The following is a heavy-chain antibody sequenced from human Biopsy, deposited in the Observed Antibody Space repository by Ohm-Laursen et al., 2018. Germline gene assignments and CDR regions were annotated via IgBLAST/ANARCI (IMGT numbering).Heavy chain of an antibody. CDR3: APQTPRNPDILTGAFHYDMAV. J-gene: IGHJ6*02. CDR1: GGTFSNSA. D-gene: IGHD3-9*01. Sequence: SSVKVSCKVSGGTFSNSAISWVRQAPGQGLEWMGGIITFFRTVNYAQNFQGRLTITADEFTDTAYMELRSLRSEDTAVYYCAPQTPRNPDILTGAFHYDMAVWGQGTTVTVSS. CDR2: IITFFRTV. V-gene: IGHV1-69*01.